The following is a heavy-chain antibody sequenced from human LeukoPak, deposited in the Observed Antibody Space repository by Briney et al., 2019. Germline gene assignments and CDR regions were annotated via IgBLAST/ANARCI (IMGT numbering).Heavy chain of an antibody. D-gene: IGHD3-22*01. CDR2: IRYDGSNK. CDR3: AKDSPLPYDSSGYYYFDY. Sequence: GGSLRLSCEASGLTFSSYGMHWFRQAPGKGLEWVAFIRYDGSNKYYADSVKGRFTISRDNSKNTLYLQMNSLRAEDTAVYYCAKDSPLPYDSSGYYYFDYWGQGTLVTVSS. V-gene: IGHV3-30*02. CDR1: GLTFSSYG. J-gene: IGHJ4*02.